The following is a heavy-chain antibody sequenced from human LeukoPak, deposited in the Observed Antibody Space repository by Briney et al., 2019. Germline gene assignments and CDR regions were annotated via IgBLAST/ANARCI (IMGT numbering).Heavy chain of an antibody. V-gene: IGHV4-38-2*02. D-gene: IGHD3-10*01. Sequence: SETLSLTCTVSGYSISSGYYWGWIRQPPGKGLEWIGSIYHSGRTYYNPSLKSRVTISVDTSKNQFSLRLSSVTAADAAVYYCARILLWFGELTHFDSWGQGTLVTVSS. J-gene: IGHJ4*02. CDR1: GYSISSGYY. CDR2: IYHSGRT. CDR3: ARILLWFGELTHFDS.